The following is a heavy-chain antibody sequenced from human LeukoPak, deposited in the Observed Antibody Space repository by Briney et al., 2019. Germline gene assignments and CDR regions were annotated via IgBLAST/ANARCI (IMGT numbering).Heavy chain of an antibody. Sequence: PGGSLRLSCAASGFTFSSYEVNWVRQAPGKGLEWVSYISSSGSTIYYADSVKGRFTISRDNAKNSLYLQMNSLRAEDTAVYYCAREIKSFGYYDSSGYYRGSAFDIWGQGTMVTVSS. V-gene: IGHV3-48*03. J-gene: IGHJ3*02. D-gene: IGHD3-22*01. CDR1: GFTFSSYE. CDR3: AREIKSFGYYDSSGYYRGSAFDI. CDR2: ISSSGSTI.